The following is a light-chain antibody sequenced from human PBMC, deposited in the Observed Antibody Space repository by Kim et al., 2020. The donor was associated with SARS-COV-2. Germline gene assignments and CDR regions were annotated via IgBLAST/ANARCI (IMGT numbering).Light chain of an antibody. CDR3: QQYNWFPYT. Sequence: SASVGYSVTVTCRASQSISGLLAWYQQKPGKAPTLLIYDASSLESGVPSRFSGSGSGTEFTLTINSLRSDDFATYYCQQYNWFPYTFGQGTKLEI. CDR1: QSISGL. V-gene: IGKV1-5*01. J-gene: IGKJ2*01. CDR2: DAS.